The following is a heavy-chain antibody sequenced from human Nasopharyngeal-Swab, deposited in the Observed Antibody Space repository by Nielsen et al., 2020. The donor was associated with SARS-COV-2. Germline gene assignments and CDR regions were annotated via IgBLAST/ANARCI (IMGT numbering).Heavy chain of an antibody. J-gene: IGHJ4*02. CDR2: IYYSGST. V-gene: IGHV4-59*01. D-gene: IGHD5-18*01. CDR1: GGSISSYY. Sequence: ESLKISCTVSGGSISSYYWSWIRQPPGKGLEWIGYIYYSGSTNYNPSLKSRVTISVDTSKNQFSLKLSSVTAADTAVYYCARSPTWIQLWYYFDYWGQGTLVTVSS. CDR3: ARSPTWIQLWYYFDY.